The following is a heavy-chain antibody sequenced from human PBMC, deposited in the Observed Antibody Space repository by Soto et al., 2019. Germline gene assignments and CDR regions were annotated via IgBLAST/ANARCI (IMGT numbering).Heavy chain of an antibody. CDR3: ARDLYPDIRRYYYYGMDV. Sequence: ASVKVSCKASGYTFTSYGISWVRQAPGQGLEWMGWISAYNGNTNYAQKLQGRVTMTTDTSTSTAYMELRSLRSDDTAVYYCARDLYPDIRRYYYYGMDVWCQGTTVTVSS. D-gene: IGHD2-2*02. CDR2: ISAYNGNT. V-gene: IGHV1-18*01. J-gene: IGHJ6*02. CDR1: GYTFTSYG.